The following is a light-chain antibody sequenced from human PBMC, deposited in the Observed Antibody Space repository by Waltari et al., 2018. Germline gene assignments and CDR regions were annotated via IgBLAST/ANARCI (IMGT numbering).Light chain of an antibody. V-gene: IGKV4-1*01. CDR1: QSVLYSSNNKNY. CDR3: HQYYSIPQT. J-gene: IGKJ1*01. CDR2: WAS. Sequence: DIVMTQSPDSLPVSLGERATINCKSSQSVLYSSNNKNYLAWYQQKPGQPPKLLIDWASTRESGVPDRFSGSGSGTDFTLTISSLQAEDVAVYYCHQYYSIPQTFGQGTKVEIK.